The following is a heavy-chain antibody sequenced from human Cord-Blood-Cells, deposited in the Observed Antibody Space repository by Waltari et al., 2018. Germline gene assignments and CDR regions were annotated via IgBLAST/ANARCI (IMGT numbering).Heavy chain of an antibody. CDR2: ISPCNSET. CDR1: GYSFTSYW. V-gene: IGHV5-51*01. D-gene: IGHD5-12*01. CDR3: ARPSGYSGYYYFAFDL. J-gene: IGHJ3*01. Sequence: EVQLVQSGAEVKKPGESLKISCKGSGYSFTSYWNGWVRQLPGKGLGWMGIISPCNSETRNSPSFQGQFTISADKSLSTAHLQWSSLKAADTAMYYCARPSGYSGYYYFAFDLWGQGTMVTVSS.